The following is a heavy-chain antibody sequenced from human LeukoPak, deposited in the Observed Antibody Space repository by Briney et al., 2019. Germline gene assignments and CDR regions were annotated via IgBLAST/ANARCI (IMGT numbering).Heavy chain of an antibody. CDR3: ARVRLSPSGYFNWFDP. CDR2: ISAYNGNT. CDR1: GYTFTGYY. Sequence: ASVKVSCKASGYTFTGYYMHWVRQAPGQGLEWMGWISAYNGNTNYAQKLQGRVTMTTDTSTSTAYMELRSLRSDDTAVYYCARVRLSPSGYFNWFDPWGQGTLVTVSS. V-gene: IGHV1-18*04. D-gene: IGHD5-12*01. J-gene: IGHJ5*02.